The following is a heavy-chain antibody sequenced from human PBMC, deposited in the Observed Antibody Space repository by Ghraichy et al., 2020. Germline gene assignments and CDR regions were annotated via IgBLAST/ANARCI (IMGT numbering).Heavy chain of an antibody. CDR2: ISWNSGSI. Sequence: GGSLRLSCAASGFTFDDYAMHWVRQAPGKGLEWVSGISWNSGSIGYADSVKGRFTISRDNAKNSLYLQMNSLRAEDTALYYCAAYFVGTGTRPLFDYWGQGTLVTVSS. CDR3: AAYFVGTGTRPLFDY. CDR1: GFTFDDYA. J-gene: IGHJ4*02. V-gene: IGHV3-9*01. D-gene: IGHD1-1*01.